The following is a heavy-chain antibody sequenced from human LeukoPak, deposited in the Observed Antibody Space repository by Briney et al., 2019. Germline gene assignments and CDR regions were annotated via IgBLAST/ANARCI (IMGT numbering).Heavy chain of an antibody. CDR3: AREENWNDKPFDL. CDR1: GFTFSFYM. D-gene: IGHD1-1*01. Sequence: GGSLRLSCTASGFTFSFYMMNWVRQAPAKGLEWVSSISTSSSHIYYADSLKGRFTVSRDNAKNSLYLQMNNLRAEDTAVYYYAREENWNDKPFDLWGPGTLVTVSS. V-gene: IGHV3-21*01. CDR2: ISTSSSHI. J-gene: IGHJ4*02.